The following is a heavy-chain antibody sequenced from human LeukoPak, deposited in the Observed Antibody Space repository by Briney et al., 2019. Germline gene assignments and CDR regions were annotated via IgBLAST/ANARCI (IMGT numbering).Heavy chain of an antibody. V-gene: IGHV3-33*01. J-gene: IGHJ4*02. CDR3: ARSGVLLWFGELSPPDY. CDR1: GFTFSSYG. D-gene: IGHD3-10*01. Sequence: GRSLRLSCAASGFTFSSYGMHWVRQAPGKGLEWVAVIWYDGSNKYYADSVKGRFTISRDNSKNTLYLQMNSLRAEDTAVYYCARSGVLLWFGELSPPDYWGQGTLVTVSS. CDR2: IWYDGSNK.